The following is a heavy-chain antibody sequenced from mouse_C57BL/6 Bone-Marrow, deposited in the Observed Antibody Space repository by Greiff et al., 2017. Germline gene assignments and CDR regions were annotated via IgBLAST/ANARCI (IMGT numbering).Heavy chain of an antibody. CDR1: GYSFTDYN. V-gene: IGHV1-39*01. CDR2: INPNYGTT. J-gene: IGHJ2*01. Sequence: VHVKQSGPELVKPGASVKISCKASGYSFTDYNMNWVKQSNGKSLEWIGVINPNYGTTSYNQKFKGKATLTVDQSSSTAYMQLNSLTSEDSAVYYCARGRYASYYFDYWGQGTTLTVSS. D-gene: IGHD2-10*02. CDR3: ARGRYASYYFDY.